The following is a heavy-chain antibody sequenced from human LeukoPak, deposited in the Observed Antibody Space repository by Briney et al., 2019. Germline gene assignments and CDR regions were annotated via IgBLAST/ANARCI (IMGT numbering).Heavy chain of an antibody. CDR2: INHSGST. CDR3: ASRSRLGYCSRNSCLSMDV. V-gene: IGHV4-34*01. D-gene: IGHD2-2*01. Sequence: PSETLSLTCAVYGGSFRGYYWSWIRQPPGKGVEWIGEINHSGSTNYNPSLKSRVTISVDTSKNQFSLKLSSVTAADTAVYYCASRSRLGYCSRNSCLSMDVWGQGTTVTVSS. CDR1: GGSFRGYY. J-gene: IGHJ6*02.